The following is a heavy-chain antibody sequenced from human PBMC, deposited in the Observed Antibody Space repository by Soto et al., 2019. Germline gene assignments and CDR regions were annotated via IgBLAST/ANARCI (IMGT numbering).Heavy chain of an antibody. V-gene: IGHV3-23*01. CDR3: AKTGPRVPGARPLDY. CDR2: ISGSGGST. CDR1: GCTFSSYA. Sequence: PGGSLTLYCAASGCTFSSYAMSWVRQAPGKGLEWVSAISGSGGSTYYADSVKGRFTISRDNSKNTLYLQMNSLRAEDTAVYYCAKTGPRVPGARPLDYWGQGTLVTVSS. D-gene: IGHD2-8*02. J-gene: IGHJ4*02.